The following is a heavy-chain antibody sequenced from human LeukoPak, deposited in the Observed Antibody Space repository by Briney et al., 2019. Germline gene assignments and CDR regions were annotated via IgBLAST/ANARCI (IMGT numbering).Heavy chain of an antibody. CDR1: GFTFSNAW. Sequence: KPGGSLRLSCAASGFTFSNAWMSWVRQAPGKGLEWVGRIKSKTDGGTTDYAAPVKGRFAISRDDSKNALYLQMNSLKTEDTAVYYCTTELFCSGGSCYYFDYWGQGTLVTVSS. D-gene: IGHD2-15*01. CDR2: IKSKTDGGTT. J-gene: IGHJ4*02. V-gene: IGHV3-15*01. CDR3: TTELFCSGGSCYYFDY.